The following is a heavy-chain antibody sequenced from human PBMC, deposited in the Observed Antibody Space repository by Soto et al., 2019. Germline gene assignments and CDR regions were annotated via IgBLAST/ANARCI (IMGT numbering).Heavy chain of an antibody. Sequence: PSETLSLTCAVSGGSISSSYHWSWIRQPPGKGLEWTGYIYYSGSTEYNPSIKSRVTMSVDKSKNQFSLRRSSVTAADASVYYGARNPWTRGATTAGPDEYYGMDVWGQGAAVTVSS. J-gene: IGHJ6*02. CDR2: IYYSGST. CDR1: GGSISSSYH. CDR3: ARNPWTRGATTAGPDEYYGMDV. V-gene: IGHV4-61*01. D-gene: IGHD1-26*01.